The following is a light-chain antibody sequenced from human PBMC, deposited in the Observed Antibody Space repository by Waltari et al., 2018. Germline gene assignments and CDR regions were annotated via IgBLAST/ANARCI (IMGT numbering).Light chain of an antibody. CDR2: KSS. Sequence: DIQMTQSPSTLSASVGDRVTITCRASQDIGPYLAWYQQKPGKDPNLLIYKSSILESGVPSRFSGSGSGTEFTLTITSLQPDDFATYYFQQYATYHTFGQGTKLEI. CDR1: QDIGPY. V-gene: IGKV1-5*03. J-gene: IGKJ2*01. CDR3: QQYATYHT.